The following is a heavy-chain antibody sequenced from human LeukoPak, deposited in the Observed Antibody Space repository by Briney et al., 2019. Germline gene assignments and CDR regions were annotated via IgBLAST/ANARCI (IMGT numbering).Heavy chain of an antibody. CDR2: ISSSSSYI. CDR1: GFTFSSYS. D-gene: IGHD2-2*01. V-gene: IGHV3-21*01. Sequence: GGSLRLSCAASGFTFSSYSMNWVRQAPGKGLEWVSSISSSSSYIYYADSVKGRFTISRDNAKNSLYLQMNSLRAEDTAVYYCASMSPMHHYYYYGLDVWGQGTTVTVSS. J-gene: IGHJ6*02. CDR3: ASMSPMHHYYYYGLDV.